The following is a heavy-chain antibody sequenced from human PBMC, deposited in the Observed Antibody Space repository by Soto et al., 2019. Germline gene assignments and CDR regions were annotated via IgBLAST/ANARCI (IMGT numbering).Heavy chain of an antibody. CDR1: GATFSSFA. Sequence: QVQLLQSGAEVKKPGSSVKVSCKASGATFSSFAFSWVRQAPGQGLEWMGVIIPIFDTINYAQKFQGRVTITADESTGTAYMELSSLISEDTAVYYCASPLRWSGYYIAFDYWGQGTLVIVSP. J-gene: IGHJ4*02. D-gene: IGHD3-3*01. CDR2: IIPIFDTI. CDR3: ASPLRWSGYYIAFDY. V-gene: IGHV1-69*01.